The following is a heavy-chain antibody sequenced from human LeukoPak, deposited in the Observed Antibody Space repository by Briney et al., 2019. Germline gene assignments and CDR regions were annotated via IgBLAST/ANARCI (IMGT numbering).Heavy chain of an antibody. CDR2: IYYSGST. CDR1: GGPFSDYY. Sequence: PSETLSLTCAVYGGPFSDYYWSWIRQPPGKGLEWIGSIYYSGSTYYNPSLKSRVTISVDTSKNQFSLKLNSVTATDTAVYYCARHYGPWGQGTLVTVSS. CDR3: ARHYGP. J-gene: IGHJ4*02. V-gene: IGHV4-34*01. D-gene: IGHD3-16*01.